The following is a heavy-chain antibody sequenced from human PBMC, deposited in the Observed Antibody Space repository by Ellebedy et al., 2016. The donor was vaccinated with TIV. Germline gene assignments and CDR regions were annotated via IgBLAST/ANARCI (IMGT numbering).Heavy chain of an antibody. CDR1: GGSISALTYH. J-gene: IGHJ6*02. D-gene: IGHD5/OR15-5a*01. CDR2: SHHSGST. V-gene: IGHV4-39*07. Sequence: MPSETLSLTCKVSGGSISALTYHWGWVRQSPGKGLEWIGNSHHSGSTYYNPSLRRRVAISIDTSKSQFSLDLNSVTAADTAVYYCARDTDREVSDVWGQGTTVTVSS. CDR3: ARDTDREVSDV.